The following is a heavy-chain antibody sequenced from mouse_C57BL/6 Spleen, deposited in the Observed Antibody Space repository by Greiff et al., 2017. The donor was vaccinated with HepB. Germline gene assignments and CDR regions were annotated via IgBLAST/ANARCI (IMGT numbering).Heavy chain of an antibody. D-gene: IGHD3-2*02. CDR2: IWTGGGT. J-gene: IGHJ4*01. Sequence: VQLVESGPGLVAPSQSLSITCTVSGFSLTSYAISWVRQPPGKGLEWLGVIWTGGGTNYNSALKSRLSISKDNSKSQVFLKMNSLQTDDTARYYCARNSQRSSGYGAMDYWGQGTSVTVSS. CDR3: ARNSQRSSGYGAMDY. V-gene: IGHV2-9-1*01. CDR1: GFSLTSYA.